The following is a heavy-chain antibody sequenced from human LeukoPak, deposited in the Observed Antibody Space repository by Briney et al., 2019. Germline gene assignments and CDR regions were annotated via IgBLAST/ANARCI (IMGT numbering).Heavy chain of an antibody. V-gene: IGHV3-64D*06. J-gene: IGHJ4*02. Sequence: GGSLRLSCLVSGFPFSRYTMHWVRQAPGKGLEYISAISSHGGSTYYADSVKGRFTISRDNSTNTLYLRMSSLRVEDTAVYYCVKDRWADYYGSGTYFDSWGQGTLVTVSS. CDR2: ISSHGGST. CDR1: GFPFSRYT. CDR3: VKDRWADYYGSGTYFDS. D-gene: IGHD3-10*01.